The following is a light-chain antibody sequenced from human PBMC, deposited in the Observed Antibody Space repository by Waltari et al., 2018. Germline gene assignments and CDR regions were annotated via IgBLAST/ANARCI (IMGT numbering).Light chain of an antibody. Sequence: QSALTQPSSVSGSPGPSITISCTGTSSDVGGYHYVSWYPPHPGKAPKLMIDDVSNRPSGVSNRFSCSKSGNTASLTISGLQAEDEADYYCSSYISSSTLELFGGGTSLTVL. J-gene: IGLJ2*01. CDR3: SSYISSSTLEL. CDR1: SSDVGGYHY. V-gene: IGLV2-14*03. CDR2: DVS.